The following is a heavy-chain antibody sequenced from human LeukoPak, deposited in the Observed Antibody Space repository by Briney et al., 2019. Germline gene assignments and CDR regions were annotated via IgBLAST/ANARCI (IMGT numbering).Heavy chain of an antibody. V-gene: IGHV3-33*01. D-gene: IGHD6-13*01. CDR2: IWYDGSNK. CDR1: GFTFSSYG. CDR3: ARVAAAGTGFDY. Sequence: GGSLRLSCAASGFTFSSYGMHWVRQAPGKGLEWVAVIWYDGSNKYYADSVKGRFTISRDNSKNTLYLQMNSLRAEDTAVYYCARVAAAGTGFDYWGQGTLVTVSS. J-gene: IGHJ4*02.